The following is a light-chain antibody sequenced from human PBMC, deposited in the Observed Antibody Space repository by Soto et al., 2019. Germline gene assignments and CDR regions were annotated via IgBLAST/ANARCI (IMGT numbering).Light chain of an antibody. CDR2: EIS. CDR1: SSDVGDNKY. Sequence: QSVLTQPPSASGSPGQSVTISCTGTSSDVGDNKYVSWYQQQPGKAPKVIIYEISERPSGVPDRFSGSKSGNTASLTVSGRRAEDEADYYCSSYAGSNNFRVFGGGTKLTVL. V-gene: IGLV2-8*01. J-gene: IGLJ2*01. CDR3: SSYAGSNNFRV.